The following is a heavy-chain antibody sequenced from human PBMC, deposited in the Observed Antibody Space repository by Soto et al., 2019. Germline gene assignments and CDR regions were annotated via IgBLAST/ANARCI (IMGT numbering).Heavy chain of an antibody. V-gene: IGHV3-73*01. J-gene: IGHJ6*02. D-gene: IGHD2-2*01. CDR3: TRVVPAAGDYYGMDV. CDR1: GFTFSGSA. CDR2: IRSKANSYAT. Sequence: PGGSLRLSCAASGFTFSGSAMHWVRQASGKGLEWVGRIRSKANSYATAYAASVKGRFTISRDDSKNTAYLQMNSLKTEDTAVYYCTRVVPAAGDYYGMDVWGQGTTVTVSS.